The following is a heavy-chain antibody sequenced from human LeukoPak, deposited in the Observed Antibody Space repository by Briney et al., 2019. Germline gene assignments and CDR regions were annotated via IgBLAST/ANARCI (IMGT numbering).Heavy chain of an antibody. D-gene: IGHD3-16*01. J-gene: IGHJ4*02. CDR1: GFTFGIYT. CDR3: ARERGGYYFDY. V-gene: IGHV3-64*01. CDR2: IMGDGGST. Sequence: GGSLRLSCAASGFTFGIYTMHWVRQAPGKGREYVSAIMGDGGSTYYANSVKGRFTISRDNSKNKLYLQMGSLRAEDMAVYYCARERGGYYFDYWGQGTLVTVSS.